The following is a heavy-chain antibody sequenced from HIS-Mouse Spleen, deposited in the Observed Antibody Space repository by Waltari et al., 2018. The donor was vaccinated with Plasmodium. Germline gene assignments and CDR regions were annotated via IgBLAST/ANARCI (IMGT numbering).Heavy chain of an antibody. V-gene: IGHV3-13*01. J-gene: IGHJ3*02. Sequence: EVQLVESGGGLVQPGGSLRLSCAASGFTFSSYDMHWVRQATGKWLGWFSAIGTAGDTYHPGSVKGRFTISRENAKNSLYLQMNSLRAGDTAVYYCARGRWNHAFDIWGQGTMVTVSS. CDR2: IGTAGDT. CDR3: ARGRWNHAFDI. D-gene: IGHD1-1*01. CDR1: GFTFSSYD.